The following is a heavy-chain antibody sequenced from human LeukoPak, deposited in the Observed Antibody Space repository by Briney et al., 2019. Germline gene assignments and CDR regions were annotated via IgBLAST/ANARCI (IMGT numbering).Heavy chain of an antibody. Sequence: SETLSLTCTVSGGSISSYYWSWIRQPAGKGLEWIGRIYTSGSTNYNPSLKSRVTMSVDTSKNRFSLKLSSVTAADTAVYYCARDIVVVVAATDTDNWFDPWGQGTLVTVSS. D-gene: IGHD2-15*01. CDR3: ARDIVVVVAATDTDNWFDP. J-gene: IGHJ5*02. CDR1: GGSISSYY. CDR2: IYTSGST. V-gene: IGHV4-4*07.